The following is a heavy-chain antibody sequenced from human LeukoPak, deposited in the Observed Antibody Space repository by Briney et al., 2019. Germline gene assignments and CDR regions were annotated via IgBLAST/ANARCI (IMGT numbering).Heavy chain of an antibody. J-gene: IGHJ6*03. D-gene: IGHD2-15*01. CDR3: AKNGDRGAYCTGGTCYPYFYYYMDV. V-gene: IGHV3-23*01. CDR1: GITFSSYG. CDR2: ISSTGGTT. Sequence: GGSLRLSCAASGITFSSYGMSWVRQAPGKGLEWVSSISSTGGTTYYADSVKGRFTISRDNSENTLYLQMNSLRAEDTAIYYCAKNGDRGAYCTGGTCYPYFYYYMDVWGKGTTVTI.